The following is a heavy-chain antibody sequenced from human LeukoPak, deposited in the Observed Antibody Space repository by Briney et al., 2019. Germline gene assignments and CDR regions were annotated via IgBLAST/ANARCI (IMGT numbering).Heavy chain of an antibody. V-gene: IGHV3-48*03. CDR1: GFTFSNHE. Sequence: GGSLRLSCATSGFTFSNHEMNWVRQAPGKGLEWDAYTSRGGSDISYADSVKGRFTISADNANSSLYLQMNSLRAEDTAVYFCVRARLIRLENFFDYWGQGTLVTVSS. D-gene: IGHD2-21*02. J-gene: IGHJ4*02. CDR3: VRARLIRLENFFDY. CDR2: TSRGGSDI.